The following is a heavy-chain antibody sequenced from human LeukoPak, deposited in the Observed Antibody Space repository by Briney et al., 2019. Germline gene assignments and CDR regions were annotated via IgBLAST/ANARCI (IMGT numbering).Heavy chain of an antibody. CDR2: ISWNSGSI. Sequence: GGSLRLSCAASGFTFSSYSMNWVRQAPGKGLEWVSGISWNSGSIDYADSVKGRFTISRDNAKNSLYLQMNSLRVEDTAFYYCAKDNRRHYTSGPNPDSLHWGQGALVTVSS. J-gene: IGHJ4*02. CDR3: AKDNRRHYTSGPNPDSLH. CDR1: GFTFSSYS. V-gene: IGHV3-9*01. D-gene: IGHD6-19*01.